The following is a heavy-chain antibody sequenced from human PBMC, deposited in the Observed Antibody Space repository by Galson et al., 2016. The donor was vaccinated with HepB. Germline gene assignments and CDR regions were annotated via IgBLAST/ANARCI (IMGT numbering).Heavy chain of an antibody. CDR3: ARGPIFGIFIISTRDNY. Sequence: SLRLSCAASGFNFSHYAMHWVRRAPGKGLEWVAVISYDGRSKQNADSVKGRFIISRDNSKNTLYLQINSLRVEDTAVYYCARGPIFGIFIISTRDNYWGHGTLVTVSS. D-gene: IGHD3-3*01. V-gene: IGHV3-30*04. CDR2: ISYDGRSK. CDR1: GFNFSHYA. J-gene: IGHJ4*01.